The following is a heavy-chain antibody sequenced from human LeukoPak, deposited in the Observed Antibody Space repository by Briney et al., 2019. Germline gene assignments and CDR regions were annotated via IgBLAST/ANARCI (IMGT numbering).Heavy chain of an antibody. CDR3: ARENRDIAAADWFDP. D-gene: IGHD6-13*01. V-gene: IGHV3-74*01. Sequence: PGGSLRLSCAASGFTFSSYWMHWVRQAPGKGLVWVSRINSDGSSTSYADSVKGRFTISRDNAKNTLYLQMNSLRAEDTAVYYSARENRDIAAADWFDPWGQGTLVTVSS. CDR1: GFTFSSYW. J-gene: IGHJ5*02. CDR2: INSDGSST.